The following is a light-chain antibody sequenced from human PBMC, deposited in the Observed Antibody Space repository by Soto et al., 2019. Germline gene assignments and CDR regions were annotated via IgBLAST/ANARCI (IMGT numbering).Light chain of an antibody. CDR1: QGIRND. CDR3: QQYGSSPRT. Sequence: DIQMRQAPSCLWGTVEDRVTITCGASQGIRNDLGWYQQKPGKAPKRLIYATSNLQSGVPSRFSGSASATEYTLTIIRLQPEDFAVFYCQQYGSSPRTFGQGTKVDIK. J-gene: IGKJ1*01. CDR2: ATS. V-gene: IGKV1-17*01.